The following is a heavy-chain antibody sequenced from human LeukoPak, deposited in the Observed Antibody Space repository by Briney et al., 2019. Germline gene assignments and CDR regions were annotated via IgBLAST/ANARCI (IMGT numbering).Heavy chain of an antibody. D-gene: IGHD2-2*01. CDR2: ISWNSGSI. V-gene: IGHV3-9*01. J-gene: IGHJ4*02. CDR3: AKELGYCSSTSCYDYFDY. CDR1: GFTFDDYA. Sequence: PGGSLRLSCAASGFTFDDYAMHWVRHAPGEGLEWVSGISWNSGSIGYADSVKGGFTISRDNAKNSLYLQMNSLRAEDTALYYCAKELGYCSSTSCYDYFDYWGQGTLVTVSS.